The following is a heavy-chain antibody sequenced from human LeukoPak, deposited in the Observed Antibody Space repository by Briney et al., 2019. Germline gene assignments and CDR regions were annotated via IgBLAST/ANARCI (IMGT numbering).Heavy chain of an antibody. J-gene: IGHJ3*02. CDR2: ISSGGSTI. Sequence: GGSLRLSCAASGFTFSSYEMNWVRQAPGKGLEWVSYISSGGSTIYYADSVRGRFTISRDNAKNSLYLQMNSLRAEDTAVYYCAKSSGYSYGGNAFDIWGQGTMVTVSS. D-gene: IGHD5-18*01. V-gene: IGHV3-48*03. CDR3: AKSSGYSYGGNAFDI. CDR1: GFTFSSYE.